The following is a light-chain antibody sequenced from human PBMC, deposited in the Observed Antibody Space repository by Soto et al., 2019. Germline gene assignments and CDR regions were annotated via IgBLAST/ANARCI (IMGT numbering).Light chain of an antibody. Sequence: ETVMTQSPATLSLFPGGRATLSCRASQSVSNNLAWYQQKSGQSPRLLIYGASTRATGIPARFSGSGSETDFTLTISSLQSEDFAVYYCQQYKNWPPVTFGGGTKVDI. CDR1: QSVSNN. CDR3: QQYKNWPPVT. J-gene: IGKJ4*01. CDR2: GAS. V-gene: IGKV3-15*01.